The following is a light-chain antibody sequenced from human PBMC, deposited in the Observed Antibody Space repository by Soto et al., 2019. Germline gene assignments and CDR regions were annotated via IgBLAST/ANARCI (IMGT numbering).Light chain of an antibody. CDR3: QQYVSLGT. Sequence: VWTQSPDTLSLSPGESATLSCRASQSVSSYLAWYQQKPGQAPRLLIYDASNRATGIPDRFSGSGSGTDFTLTISRLEPEDFAVYYCQQYVSLGTFGQGTKVDIK. CDR1: QSVSSY. V-gene: IGKV3-20*01. CDR2: DAS. J-gene: IGKJ1*01.